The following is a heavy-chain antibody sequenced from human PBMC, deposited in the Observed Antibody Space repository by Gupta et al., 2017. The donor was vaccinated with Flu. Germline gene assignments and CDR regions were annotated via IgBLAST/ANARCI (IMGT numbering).Heavy chain of an antibody. J-gene: IGHJ6*03. CDR3: AKVASIYDFWSGYSDYYYMDV. CDR2: ISGSGGST. D-gene: IGHD3-3*01. V-gene: IGHV3-23*01. Sequence: EWVSAISGSGGSTYYADSVKGRFTISRDNSKNTLYLQMNSLRAEDTAVYYCAKVASIYDFWSGYSDYYYMDVWGKGTTVTVSS.